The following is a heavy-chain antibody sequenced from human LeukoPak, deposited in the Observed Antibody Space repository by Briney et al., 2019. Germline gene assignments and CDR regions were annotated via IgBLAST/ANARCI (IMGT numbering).Heavy chain of an antibody. CDR1: GFTFSSYS. Sequence: PGGSLRLSCAASGFTFSSYSMNWVRQAPGEGGEWGSSISSSSSYIYYADSVKGRFTISRDNAKNSLYLQMNSLRAEDTAVYYCARDDGSTVTTSPDYWGQGTLVTVSS. J-gene: IGHJ4*02. D-gene: IGHD4-17*01. CDR3: ARDDGSTVTTSPDY. CDR2: ISSSSSYI. V-gene: IGHV3-21*01.